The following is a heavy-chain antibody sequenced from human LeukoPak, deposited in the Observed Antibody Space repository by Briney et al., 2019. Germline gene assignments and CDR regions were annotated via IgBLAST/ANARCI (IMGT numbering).Heavy chain of an antibody. CDR1: GFTFSSYA. V-gene: IGHV3-23*01. D-gene: IGHD6-13*01. J-gene: IGHJ5*02. CDR3: EKGLTIPIAAAFDP. CDR2: ISGSGGST. Sequence: GGSLRLSCAASGFTFSSYAMNWVRQAPGKGLEWVSTISGSGGSTYYADSVKGRFTISRDNSKHTLYLRMNSLRADDTAVYFCEKGLTIPIAAAFDPWGQGTLVTVSS.